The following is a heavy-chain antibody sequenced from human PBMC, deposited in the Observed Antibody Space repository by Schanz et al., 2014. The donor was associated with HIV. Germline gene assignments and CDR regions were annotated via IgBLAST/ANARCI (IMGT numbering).Heavy chain of an antibody. CDR2: MNPNSGYT. CDR1: GYSFTSYD. CDR3: ARDRAYSNYPYGLDV. V-gene: IGHV1-8*01. Sequence: QVQLVQSGAEAKKPGASVMLSCKASGYSFTSYDINWVRQATGLGLEWMGWMNPNSGYTGYAQKFQGRVTMTRHTPTSTAYMELSSLRSDDTAVYYCARDRAYSNYPYGLDVWGPGTVVTVSS. J-gene: IGHJ6*02. D-gene: IGHD4-4*01.